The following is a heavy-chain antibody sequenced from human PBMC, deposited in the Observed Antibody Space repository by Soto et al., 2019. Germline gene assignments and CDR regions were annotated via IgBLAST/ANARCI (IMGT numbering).Heavy chain of an antibody. J-gene: IGHJ3*02. CDR2: IYYDGSKK. CDR1: GFSFSNYG. Sequence: PGGSLSLSCAASGFSFSNYGMHWVRQAPGRGLEWVAVIYYDGSKKSSADSVKGRFTISRDKDRNTLYLQMDILRAEDTAVYYCERECNQGEDADAFDTWGRGTMVTVSS. V-gene: IGHV3-30*03. CDR3: ERECNQGEDADAFDT. D-gene: IGHD2-15*01.